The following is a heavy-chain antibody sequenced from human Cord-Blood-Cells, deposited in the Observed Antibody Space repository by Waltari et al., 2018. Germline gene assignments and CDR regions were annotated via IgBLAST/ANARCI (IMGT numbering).Heavy chain of an antibody. CDR1: GYTFTGYY. Sequence: QVQLVQSGAEVKKPGASVKVSCKASGYTFTGYYMHWVRQAPGQGLEWMGWINPNRGGTKYAQKFQGRVTMTRDTSISTAYMELSRLRSDDTAVYYCARDPVGASRRYDYGMDVWGQGTTVTVSS. CDR2: INPNRGGT. V-gene: IGHV1-2*02. J-gene: IGHJ6*02. D-gene: IGHD1-26*01. CDR3: ARDPVGASRRYDYGMDV.